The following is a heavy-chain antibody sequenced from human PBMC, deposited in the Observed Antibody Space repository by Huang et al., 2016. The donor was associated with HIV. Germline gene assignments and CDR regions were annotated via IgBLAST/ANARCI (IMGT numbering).Heavy chain of an antibody. J-gene: IGHJ6*02. Sequence: QMQLVQSGPEVKKPGTSVKVSCKASGFTFTSSAVQWGRQARGQRLEWVGWIVVGSGNTNYAKKVQERVTITRDMSTSTAYMELSSLRSEDTAVYYCAAYTSGPAGYYYYYDMDVWGQGTTVTVSS. CDR2: IVVGSGNT. CDR1: GFTFTSSA. D-gene: IGHD6-19*01. V-gene: IGHV1-58*01. CDR3: AAYTSGPAGYYYYYDMDV.